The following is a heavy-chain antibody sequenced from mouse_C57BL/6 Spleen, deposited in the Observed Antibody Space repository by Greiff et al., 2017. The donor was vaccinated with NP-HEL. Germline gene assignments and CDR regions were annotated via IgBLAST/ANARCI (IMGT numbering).Heavy chain of an antibody. V-gene: IGHV1-64*01. CDR1: GYTFTSYW. CDR2: IHPNSGST. CDR3: ARNWDQYYFDY. D-gene: IGHD4-1*01. Sequence: QVQLKQPGAELVKPGASVKLSCKASGYTFTSYWMHWVKQRPGQGLEWIGMIHPNSGSTNYNEKFKSKATLTVDKSSSTAYMQLSSLTSEDSAVYYCARNWDQYYFDYWGQGTTLTVSS. J-gene: IGHJ2*01.